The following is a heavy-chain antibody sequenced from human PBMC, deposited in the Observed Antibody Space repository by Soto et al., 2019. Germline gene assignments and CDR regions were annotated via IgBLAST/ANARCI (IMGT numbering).Heavy chain of an antibody. J-gene: IGHJ4*02. CDR3: ARVEMATTTDPSFEY. V-gene: IGHV3-30-3*01. Sequence: QVQLVESGGGVVQPGRSLRLSCAASGFTFSSYAMHWVLQAPGNGLEWVAVISYDGSNKYYADSVKGRFTNSRDNSKNTLYLQMNSLRAEDTAVYYCARVEMATTTDPSFEYGGQGTLVTVSS. CDR2: ISYDGSNK. CDR1: GFTFSSYA. D-gene: IGHD5-12*01.